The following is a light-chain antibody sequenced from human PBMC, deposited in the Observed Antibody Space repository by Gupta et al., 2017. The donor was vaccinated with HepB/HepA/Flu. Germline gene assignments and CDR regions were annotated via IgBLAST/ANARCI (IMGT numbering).Light chain of an antibody. CDR1: QSVSSSY. V-gene: IGKV3-20*01. J-gene: IGKJ4*01. CDR2: GAS. Sequence: EIVLTQSPGTLSLSPGERATLSCRASQSVSSSYLAWYQQKPGQAPRLLIYGASSRATGIPDRFSGSGSGTDFTLTISRLEPEDFAVYYCQQDCSSPFTFGRGTKVEIK. CDR3: QQDCSSPFT.